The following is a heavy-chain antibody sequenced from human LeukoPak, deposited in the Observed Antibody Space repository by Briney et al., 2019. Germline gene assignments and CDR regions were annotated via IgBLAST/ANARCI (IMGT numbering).Heavy chain of an antibody. D-gene: IGHD3-22*01. Sequence: GSLRLSCAASGFTVSSNYMSWIRQPPGKGLEWIGNIYYSGSTYCNPSLKSRVTIFVDTSKNQFSLKLSSVTAADTAVYYCARMPSHYYDSSGYVGYWGQGTLVTVSS. V-gene: IGHV4-59*04. CDR3: ARMPSHYYDSSGYVGY. CDR1: GFTVSSNY. CDR2: IYYSGST. J-gene: IGHJ4*02.